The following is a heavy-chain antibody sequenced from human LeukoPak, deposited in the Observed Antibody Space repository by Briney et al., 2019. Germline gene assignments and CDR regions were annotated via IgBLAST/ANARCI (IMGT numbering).Heavy chain of an antibody. V-gene: IGHV3-48*02. Sequence: PGGSLRLSCAASGFTFSGYSMNWVGQAPGKGLEWVLYISGSSTTIYYADSVKGRFTISRDNAKNSLYLQMNSLRDEDTAVYYCARDGRGGTNYYCYGMDVWGQGTTVTVSS. J-gene: IGHJ6*02. CDR2: ISGSSTTI. CDR1: GFTFSGYS. CDR3: ARDGRGGTNYYCYGMDV. D-gene: IGHD4-23*01.